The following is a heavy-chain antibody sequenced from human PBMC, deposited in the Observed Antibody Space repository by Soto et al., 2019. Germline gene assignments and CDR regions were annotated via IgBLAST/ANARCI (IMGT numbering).Heavy chain of an antibody. V-gene: IGHV3-23*01. D-gene: IGHD3-10*01. J-gene: IGHJ4*02. CDR2: ISGGGDTT. CDR3: AKGRGGSGSLTPRVDF. Sequence: EVQLLESGGGLVQPGGSLSPPFPASGFTFNTYPRPWVARPPGKGLEGVSVISGGGDTTSYADSVKGRFTVSRDGSKNTLYLQMSSLRAEDTALYYCAKGRGGSGSLTPRVDFWGQGTLVTVSS. CDR1: GFTFNTYP.